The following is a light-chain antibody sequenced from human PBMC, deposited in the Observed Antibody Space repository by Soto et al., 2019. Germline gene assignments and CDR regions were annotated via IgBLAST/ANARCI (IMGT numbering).Light chain of an antibody. Sequence: DIQMTQSPSTLSASVGDRVTITCRASQSISSWSAWYQQKPGKAPKLLIYDASSLESGVPSRFSGSGSGTEFTLTISSLQPDDFATYYCQQYSTYTPRTFGQGTRLEIK. CDR1: QSISSW. J-gene: IGKJ5*01. V-gene: IGKV1-5*01. CDR3: QQYSTYTPRT. CDR2: DAS.